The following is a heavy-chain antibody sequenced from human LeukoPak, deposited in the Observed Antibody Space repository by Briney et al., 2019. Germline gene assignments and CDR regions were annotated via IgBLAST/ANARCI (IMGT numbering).Heavy chain of an antibody. CDR1: GGSISSSSYY. CDR2: IYYSGST. CDR3: ARGRPGVFGVVPYGMDV. Sequence: SETLSLTCTVSGGSISSSSYYWGWIRQPPGKGLEWIGSIYYSGSTNYNPSLKSRVTISVDPSKNQFSLKLSSVTAADTAVYYCARGRPGVFGVVPYGMDVWGQGTTVTVSS. V-gene: IGHV4-39*07. D-gene: IGHD3-3*01. J-gene: IGHJ6*02.